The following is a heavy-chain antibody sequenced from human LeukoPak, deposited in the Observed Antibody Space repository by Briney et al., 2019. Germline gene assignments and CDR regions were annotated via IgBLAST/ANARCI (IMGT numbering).Heavy chain of an antibody. CDR3: ARVGVGRRKYYFDY. V-gene: IGHV1-18*01. CDR1: GYTFTSYG. CDR2: ISVYNGHT. Sequence: ASVKVSCKASGYTFTSYGISWVRQAPGQRLEWMGWISVYNGHTNYAQKLQDRVTMTRNTSISTAYMELSSLRSEDTAVYYCARVGVGRRKYYFDYWGQGTLVTVSS. J-gene: IGHJ4*02. D-gene: IGHD1-14*01.